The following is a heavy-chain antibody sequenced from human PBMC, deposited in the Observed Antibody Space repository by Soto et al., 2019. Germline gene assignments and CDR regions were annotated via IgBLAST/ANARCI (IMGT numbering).Heavy chain of an antibody. CDR3: ARASGWFYFDY. CDR1: GGSISSSSYY. Sequence: SETLSLTCTVSGGSISSSSYYWGWIRQPPGKGLEWIGSIYYSGSTYYNPSRKSRVTISVDTSKNQFSLKLSSVTAADTAVYYCARASGWFYFDYWGQGTLVTVSS. J-gene: IGHJ4*02. V-gene: IGHV4-39*01. D-gene: IGHD6-19*01. CDR2: IYYSGST.